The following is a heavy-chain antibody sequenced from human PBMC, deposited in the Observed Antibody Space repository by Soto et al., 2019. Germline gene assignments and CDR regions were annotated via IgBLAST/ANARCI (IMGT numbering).Heavy chain of an antibody. CDR3: AKRGVDTFGLSY. D-gene: IGHD3-10*01. CDR2: INTDGSST. Sequence: EVQLVESGGGLVQPGGSLRLSCAVSGFTFSSFWMHWVRQAPGEGLVWVSRINTDGSSTSYADSVKGRFTISRDNAKNTLYLQMNRLGVEDTAMYYCAKRGVDTFGLSYWGQGTLVTVSS. CDR1: GFTFSSFW. V-gene: IGHV3-74*01. J-gene: IGHJ4*02.